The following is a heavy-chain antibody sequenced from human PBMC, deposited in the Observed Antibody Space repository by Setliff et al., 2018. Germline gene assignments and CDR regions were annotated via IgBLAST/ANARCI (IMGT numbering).Heavy chain of an antibody. J-gene: IGHJ4*02. V-gene: IGHV3-23*01. CDR3: AKAGGWNWPRYYFDY. CDR2: INSGSGFLT. CDR1: GFTFSSWG. D-gene: IGHD1-7*01. Sequence: GGSLRLSCAASGFTFSSWGMSWVRQAPGKGLEWVSGINSGSGFLTHYADSVKGRFTISRDNSKNTLYLEMTSLRADDTAIYYCAKAGGWNWPRYYFDYWGQGTLVTVSS.